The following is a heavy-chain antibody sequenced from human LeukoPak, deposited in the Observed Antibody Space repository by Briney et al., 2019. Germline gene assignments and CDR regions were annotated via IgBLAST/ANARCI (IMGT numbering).Heavy chain of an antibody. CDR1: GFTFSSYA. V-gene: IGHV3-23*01. CDR3: AKLDLIRSGGDS. Sequence: GGSLRLSCAASGFTFSSYAMSWVRQAPGKGLEWVSAISGSGGSTYYADSVKGRSTISRDNSKNTLYLQMNSLRAEDTAVYYCAKLDLIRSGGDSWGQGTLVTVSS. J-gene: IGHJ4*02. CDR2: ISGSGGST. D-gene: IGHD2-2*03.